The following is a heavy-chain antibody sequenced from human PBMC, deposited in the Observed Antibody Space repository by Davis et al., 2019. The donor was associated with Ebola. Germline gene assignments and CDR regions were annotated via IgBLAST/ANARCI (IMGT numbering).Heavy chain of an antibody. V-gene: IGHV3-74*03. CDR1: GFTFGSSW. CDR3: VRVQVSGAAADKFDY. Sequence: HTGGSLRLSCAASGFTFGSSWMHWVRQAPGKGLVWVSRISSDGSDTTYADAVKGRFTISRDSAKNTLYLQMNSLRVEDTAVYYCVRVQVSGAAADKFDYWGQGTLVTVSS. D-gene: IGHD2-2*01. J-gene: IGHJ4*02. CDR2: ISSDGSDT.